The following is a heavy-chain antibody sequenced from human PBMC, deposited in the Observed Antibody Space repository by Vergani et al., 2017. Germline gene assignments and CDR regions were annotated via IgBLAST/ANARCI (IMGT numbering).Heavy chain of an antibody. D-gene: IGHD3-10*01. J-gene: IGHJ3*01. CDR3: ASGGHGSENGGALQL. CDR1: GYIFSNFW. CDR2: IYPGDSEV. V-gene: IGHV5-51*01. Sequence: EKQFVQSGSETKKPGVSLKISCQAFGYIFSNFWIGWVRQRPGRGLEWMGIIYPGDSEVKSNPTFRGQVIFSVDTSVNTAYLQWRSLQASDTATYFCASGGHGSENGGALQLWGQGTNITVSS.